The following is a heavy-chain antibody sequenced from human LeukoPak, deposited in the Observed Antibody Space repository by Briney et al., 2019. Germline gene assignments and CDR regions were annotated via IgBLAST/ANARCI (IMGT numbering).Heavy chain of an antibody. V-gene: IGHV1-2*06. CDR3: ARDPSTKYYIDY. J-gene: IGHJ4*02. Sequence: GASVKVSCKASGYTFTGYYIHSVRQAPGQGLEWMGHIDPKNGGTKYAQKFQDRFIMTRDTSINTAYMELSRLRSDDTAVYSCARDPSTKYYIDYWGQGTLVTVSS. CDR2: IDPKNGGT. D-gene: IGHD1-26*01. CDR1: GYTFTGYY.